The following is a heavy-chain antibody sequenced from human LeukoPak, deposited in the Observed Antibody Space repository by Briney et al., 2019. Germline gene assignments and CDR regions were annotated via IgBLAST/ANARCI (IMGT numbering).Heavy chain of an antibody. CDR2: IWYDGSNK. J-gene: IGHJ4*02. Sequence: GGSLRLSCAASGFTFSSYGMHWVRQAPGKGLEWVAVIWYDGSNKYYADSVKGRFTISRDNSKNTLYLQMNSLRAEDTAVYYCARGPNRSGWYGGGFDYWGQGTLVTVSS. CDR1: GFTFSSYG. D-gene: IGHD6-19*01. V-gene: IGHV3-33*01. CDR3: ARGPNRSGWYGGGFDY.